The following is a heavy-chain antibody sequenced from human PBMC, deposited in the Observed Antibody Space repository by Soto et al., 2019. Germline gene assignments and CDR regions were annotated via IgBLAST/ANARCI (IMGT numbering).Heavy chain of an antibody. Sequence: SVKVSCKASGYTFTRYDMHWVRHAPGQGLEWMGIINPSGGSTSYAQKFQGRVTMTRDTSTSTVYMELSSLRSEDTAVYYCARARRVSMIVVVTRAPDAFDIWGQGTMVTVSS. CDR3: ARARRVSMIVVVTRAPDAFDI. J-gene: IGHJ3*02. D-gene: IGHD3-22*01. V-gene: IGHV1-46*01. CDR1: GYTFTRYD. CDR2: INPSGGST.